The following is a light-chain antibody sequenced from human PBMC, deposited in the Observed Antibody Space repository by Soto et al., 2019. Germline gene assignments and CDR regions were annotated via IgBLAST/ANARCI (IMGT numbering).Light chain of an antibody. CDR2: GAS. V-gene: IGKV3-20*01. CDR3: QQYGSAPAWT. CDR1: QSFSSSY. J-gene: IGKJ1*01. Sequence: EIVLTQSPGTLSLSPGERATLSCRASQSFSSSYLAWYQQKPGQAPRLLIYGASNRATGIPDRFSGSGSGTDLTLTISRLEPEDFAVYYCQQYGSAPAWTFGQGTKVEIK.